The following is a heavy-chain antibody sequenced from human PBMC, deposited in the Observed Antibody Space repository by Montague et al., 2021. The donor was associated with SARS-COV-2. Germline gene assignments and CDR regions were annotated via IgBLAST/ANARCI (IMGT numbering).Heavy chain of an antibody. J-gene: IGHJ4*02. D-gene: IGHD3-10*01. Sequence: SETLSLTCSVSGGSMSSYHWVWIRQPPGKGLEWIGYVSYRGSTXXXLSLKSRVTISLDTSKNRFSLRVTSVTAADTAVYYCARDVRYYYDQWGQGILVTVSP. V-gene: IGHV4-59*01. CDR1: GGSMSSYH. CDR2: VSYRGST. CDR3: ARDVRYYYDQ.